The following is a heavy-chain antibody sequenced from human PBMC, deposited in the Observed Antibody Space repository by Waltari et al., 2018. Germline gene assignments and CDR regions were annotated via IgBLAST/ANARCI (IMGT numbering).Heavy chain of an antibody. CDR1: GFTFSSYD. V-gene: IGHV3-33*01. CDR2: SWYDGINK. CDR3: ARAALVRRNKLNWFDP. J-gene: IGHJ5*02. D-gene: IGHD1-1*01. Sequence: QVQLVESGGGVVQPGRSLRLSCAASGFTFSSYDMHWIRQAPGKGLRWVAVSWYDGINKYYADSVKGRFTVSRDVSRDTLYLQMNSLRAEDTAVYYCARAALVRRNKLNWFDPWGQGTLVTVSS.